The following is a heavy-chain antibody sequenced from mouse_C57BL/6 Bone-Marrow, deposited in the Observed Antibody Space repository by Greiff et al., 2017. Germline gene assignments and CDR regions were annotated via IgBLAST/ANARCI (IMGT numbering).Heavy chain of an antibody. Sequence: QVQLQQSGPELVKPGASVKLSCKASGYTFTSYDINWVKQRPGQGLEWIGWIYPRDGSTKYNEKFKGKATLTVDTSSSTAYMELHSLTSKDSAVYVCASAGRIYYNLGSNDYAMDYWGQGTSVTVSS. D-gene: IGHD2-1*01. CDR1: GYTFTSYD. CDR2: IYPRDGST. V-gene: IGHV1-85*01. J-gene: IGHJ4*01. CDR3: ASAGRIYYNLGSNDYAMDY.